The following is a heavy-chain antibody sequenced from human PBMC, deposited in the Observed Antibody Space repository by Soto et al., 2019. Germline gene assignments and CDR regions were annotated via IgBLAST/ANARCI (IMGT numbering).Heavy chain of an antibody. J-gene: IGHJ3*02. CDR3: ATTPHYGDYFGFGAFDI. D-gene: IGHD4-17*01. CDR2: IYYSGST. Sequence: RSETLSLTCTVSGRFISSGGYYWSWIRQHPGKGLEWTGYIYYSGSTYYNPSLKSRVTISVDTSKNQFSLKLSSVTAADTAVYYCATTPHYGDYFGFGAFDIWGQGTMVTVSS. V-gene: IGHV4-31*03. CDR1: GRFISSGGYY.